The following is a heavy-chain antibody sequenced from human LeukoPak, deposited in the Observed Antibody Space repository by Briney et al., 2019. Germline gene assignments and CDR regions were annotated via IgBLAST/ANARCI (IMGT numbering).Heavy chain of an antibody. V-gene: IGHV3-64*01. CDR2: ISSNGGST. D-gene: IGHD6-13*01. J-gene: IGHJ4*02. Sequence: PGGSLRLSCAASGFTFSSYAMPWVRQAPGKGLEYVSAISSNGGSTYYANSVKGRFTISRDNSKNTLYLQMGSLRAEDMAVYYCARDGGIAAADYWGQGTLVTVSS. CDR1: GFTFSSYA. CDR3: ARDGGIAAADY.